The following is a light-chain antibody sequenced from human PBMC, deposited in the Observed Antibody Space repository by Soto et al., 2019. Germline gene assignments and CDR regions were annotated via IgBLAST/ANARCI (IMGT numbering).Light chain of an antibody. CDR1: SSDVGDYDY. Sequence: QSVLTQPASVSGSPGQSITISCTGTSSDVGDYDYVSWYQQYAGKAPKMMIYEVSNRPSGVSNRFSGAKSGNTASLTISGLQAEDEADYYCSSYRSSNPLLFGGGTKLTVL. CDR3: SSYRSSNPLL. J-gene: IGLJ2*01. V-gene: IGLV2-14*01. CDR2: EVS.